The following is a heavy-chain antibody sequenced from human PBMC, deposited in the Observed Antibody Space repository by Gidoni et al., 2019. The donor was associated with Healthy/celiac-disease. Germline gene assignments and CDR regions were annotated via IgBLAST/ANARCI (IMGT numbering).Heavy chain of an antibody. D-gene: IGHD3-10*01. Sequence: EVQLVQSGAEVKKPGESLKISCKGSGYSFSSYWIGWVRQMPGKGLEWMGIIYPGDSDTRYSPSFQGQVTISADKSISTAYLQWSSLKASDTAMDYCARRAYMVRGVTPGCFDYWGQGTLVTVSS. J-gene: IGHJ4*02. CDR1: GYSFSSYW. V-gene: IGHV5-51*01. CDR3: ARRAYMVRGVTPGCFDY. CDR2: IYPGDSDT.